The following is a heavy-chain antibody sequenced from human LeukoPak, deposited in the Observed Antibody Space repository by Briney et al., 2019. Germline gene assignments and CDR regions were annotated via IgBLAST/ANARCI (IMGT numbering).Heavy chain of an antibody. CDR2: ISYDGSNK. CDR1: GFTFSSYA. Sequence: GGSLRLSCAASGFTFSSYAMHWVRRAPGKGLEWVALISYDGSNKYYADSVKDRFTIPRDNSKNTLYLQMNSLRAEDTAVYYCARDSYSSGWYGYFDYWGQGTLVTVSS. V-gene: IGHV3-30-3*01. CDR3: ARDSYSSGWYGYFDY. J-gene: IGHJ4*02. D-gene: IGHD6-19*01.